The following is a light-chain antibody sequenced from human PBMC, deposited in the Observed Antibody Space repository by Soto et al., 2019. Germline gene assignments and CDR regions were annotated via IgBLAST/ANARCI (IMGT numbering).Light chain of an antibody. CDR2: EST. J-gene: IGKJ1*01. CDR1: QSILTS. V-gene: IGKV3D-15*01. Sequence: TQSPATLSLSPGERATLYFRASQSILTSLAWYQQKSGKPPRLVIYESTLRANGVPDRFGGSRSGTEFTLTISSLQSEDFAVYYCQQYHNWPRTFGQGTKVDIK. CDR3: QQYHNWPRT.